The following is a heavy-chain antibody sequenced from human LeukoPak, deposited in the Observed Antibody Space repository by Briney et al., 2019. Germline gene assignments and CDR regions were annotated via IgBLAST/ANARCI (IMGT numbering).Heavy chain of an antibody. CDR3: TTDLQTTVTTADY. CDR2: IKSKSDGETT. D-gene: IGHD4-11*01. V-gene: IGHV3-15*01. J-gene: IGHJ4*02. Sequence: GGSLRLSCAASGFPFSTYWMAWVRQAPGKGLEWVGRIKSKSDGETTDYAAPVKGRFTMSRDDLKNMLYLQMNSLTTEDTAVYYCTTDLQTTVTTADYWGQGTLVTVSS. CDR1: GFPFSTYW.